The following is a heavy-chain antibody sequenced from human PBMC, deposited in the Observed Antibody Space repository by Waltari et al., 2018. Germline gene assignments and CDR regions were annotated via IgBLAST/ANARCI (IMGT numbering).Heavy chain of an antibody. D-gene: IGHD3-22*01. CDR2: IRAYNGNT. CDR3: ARDSRFFTMIVITHIGPDAFDI. V-gene: IGHV1-18*01. CDR1: GYTFTSYG. Sequence: QVQLVQSGAEVKKPGASVKVSCKASGYTFTSYGISWVRQAPGQGLEWMGWIRAYNGNTNDEQKLQGRVTMTTDTSTSTAYMELRSLRSDDTAVYYCARDSRFFTMIVITHIGPDAFDIWGQGTMVTVSS. J-gene: IGHJ3*02.